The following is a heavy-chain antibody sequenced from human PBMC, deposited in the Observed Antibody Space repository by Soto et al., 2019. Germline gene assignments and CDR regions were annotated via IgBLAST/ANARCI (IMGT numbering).Heavy chain of an antibody. CDR3: ERDGRLRSYYFDY. V-gene: IGHV3-30-3*01. CDR2: ISYDGSNK. J-gene: IGHJ4*02. D-gene: IGHD5-12*01. CDR1: GFTFSSYA. Sequence: QVQLVESGGGVVQPGRSLRLSCAASGFTFSSYAMHWVRQAPGKGLEWVSVISYDGSNKYYADSVKGRFTISRDNSKNTLYLQMNSLRAEDTAVYYCERDGRLRSYYFDYWGQGTLVTVSS.